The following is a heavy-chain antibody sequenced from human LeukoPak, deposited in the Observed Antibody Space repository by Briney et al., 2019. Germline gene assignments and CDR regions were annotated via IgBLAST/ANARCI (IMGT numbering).Heavy chain of an antibody. Sequence: GGSLRLSCAASGFTFSSYAMNWVRQAPGKGLEWVSYISGGGAKRHYSDSVKGRFTISRDNPKNTLYLQINNLRAEDTAMYYCAKCSAGYYNDAFDIWGRGTMVTVSS. V-gene: IGHV3-23*01. CDR2: ISGGGAKR. J-gene: IGHJ3*02. D-gene: IGHD3-10*02. CDR3: AKCSAGYYNDAFDI. CDR1: GFTFSSYA.